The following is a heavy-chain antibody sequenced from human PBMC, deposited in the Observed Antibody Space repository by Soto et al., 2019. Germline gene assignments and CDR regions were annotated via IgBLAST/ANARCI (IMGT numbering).Heavy chain of an antibody. D-gene: IGHD3-16*01. CDR2: IYYSGST. CDR1: GGSIISRGGY. Sequence: ALVLRSLTCTVAGGSIISRGGYCSWIRQPPGKGLEWSGSIYYSGSTYYNPSLKSRVTISVDTSKNQFSLKLSSVTAADTAVYYCAEGVGPRSAWGYSYYGMDVWGQGTTVTASS. J-gene: IGHJ6*01. V-gene: IGHV4-39*01. CDR3: AEGVGPRSAWGYSYYGMDV.